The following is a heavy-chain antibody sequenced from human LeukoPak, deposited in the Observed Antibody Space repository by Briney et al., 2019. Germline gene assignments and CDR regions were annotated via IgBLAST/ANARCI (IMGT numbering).Heavy chain of an antibody. CDR1: GFTFSRYS. V-gene: IGHV3-21*01. D-gene: IGHD3-10*01. J-gene: IGHJ4*02. Sequence: GGSLRLSCTVSGFTFSRYSMNWVRQAPGKGLEWVSSISTSSSYIYYADSVKGRFTISRDNARNSLYLQMNTLRAEDTAVYYCAKVLWFGELSDFDYWGQGTLVTVSS. CDR3: AKVLWFGELSDFDY. CDR2: ISTSSSYI.